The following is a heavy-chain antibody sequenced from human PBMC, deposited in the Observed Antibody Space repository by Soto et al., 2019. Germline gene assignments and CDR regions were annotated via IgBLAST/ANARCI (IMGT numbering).Heavy chain of an antibody. Sequence: GGSLRLSCAASGFTFSSYSMNWVRQAPGKGLEWVSSISSSSSYIYYADSVKGRFTISRDNAKNSLYLQMNSLRAEDTAVYYCARDWDGVVRSARPYDYWGQGTLVTVSS. D-gene: IGHD3-3*01. J-gene: IGHJ4*02. V-gene: IGHV3-21*01. CDR2: ISSSSSYI. CDR3: ARDWDGVVRSARPYDY. CDR1: GFTFSSYS.